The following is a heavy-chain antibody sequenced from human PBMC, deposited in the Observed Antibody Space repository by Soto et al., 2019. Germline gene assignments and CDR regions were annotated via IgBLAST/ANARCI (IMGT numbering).Heavy chain of an antibody. D-gene: IGHD3-22*01. CDR1: GFTFSGYE. CDR3: VRTTYFSDSSGYTRCFDF. Sequence: PGGALRLSCAASGFTFSGYEINWVRQAPGKGLEWVSYISRSGRTIYYADSVKGRFTISRDSAKNSLYLQTNSLKTEDTAVYYCVRTTYFSDSSGYTRCFDFWGQGTLVTVSS. CDR2: ISRSGRTI. V-gene: IGHV3-48*03. J-gene: IGHJ4*02.